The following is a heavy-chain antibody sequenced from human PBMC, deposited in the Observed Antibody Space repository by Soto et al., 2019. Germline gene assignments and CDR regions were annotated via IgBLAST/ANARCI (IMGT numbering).Heavy chain of an antibody. J-gene: IGHJ4*02. Sequence: QVQLVESGGGVVQPGRSLRLSCAASGFTFSSYAMHWVRQAPGKGLEWVAVISYDGSNKYYADSVKGRFTISRDNSKNALYLQMNSLRAEDTAVYYCARGSHFDYWGQGTLVTVSS. CDR3: ARGSHFDY. CDR1: GFTFSSYA. V-gene: IGHV3-30-3*01. CDR2: ISYDGSNK.